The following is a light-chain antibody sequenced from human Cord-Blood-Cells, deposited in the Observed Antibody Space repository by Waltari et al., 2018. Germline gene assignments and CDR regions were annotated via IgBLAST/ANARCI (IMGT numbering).Light chain of an antibody. J-gene: IGKJ1*01. CDR2: WAT. CDR1: QSVLYSSNNKNY. CDR3: QKYYSTPWP. Sequence: DIVMTQSPDSLAVSLGERATINCKSSQSVLYSSNNKNYLAWYQQKPGLPPKLLIYWATTRESGVPDRFRGSGSGTDFTLTISSLQAEDVAVYYCQKYYSTPWPFGQGTKVEIK. V-gene: IGKV4-1*01.